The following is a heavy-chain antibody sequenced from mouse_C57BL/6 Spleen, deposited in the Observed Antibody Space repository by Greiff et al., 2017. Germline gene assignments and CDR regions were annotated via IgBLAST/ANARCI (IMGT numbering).Heavy chain of an antibody. CDR2: IYPGDGDT. D-gene: IGHD2-4*01. J-gene: IGHJ3*01. V-gene: IGHV1-82*01. CDR3: ADYYDYDGFAY. CDR1: GYAFSSSW. Sequence: VQVVESGPELVKPGASVKISCKASGYAFSSSWMNWVKQRPGKGLEWIGRIYPGDGDTNYNGKFKGKATLTADKSSSTAYMQLSSLTSEDSAVYFCADYYDYDGFAYWGQGTLVTVSA.